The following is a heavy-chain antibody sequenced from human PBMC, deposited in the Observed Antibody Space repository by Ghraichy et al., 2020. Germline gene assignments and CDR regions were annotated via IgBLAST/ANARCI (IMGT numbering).Heavy chain of an antibody. D-gene: IGHD3-3*01. J-gene: IGHJ6*02. V-gene: IGHV1-18*01. CDR1: GYTFTSYG. CDR2: ISAYNGNT. Sequence: ASVKVSCKASGYTFTSYGISWVRQAPGQGLEWMGWISAYNGNTNYAQKLQGRVTMTTDTSTSTAYMELRSLRSDDTAVYYCARDMASEEWLSPNYYYYYGMDVWGQGTTVTVSS. CDR3: ARDMASEEWLSPNYYYYYGMDV.